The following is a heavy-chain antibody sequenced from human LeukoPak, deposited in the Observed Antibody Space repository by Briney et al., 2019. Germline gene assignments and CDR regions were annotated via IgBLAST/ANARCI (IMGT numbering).Heavy chain of an antibody. Sequence: ASVKVSCKASGGTFSSYAISRVRQAPGQGLEWMGGIIPIFGTANYAQKFQGRVTITADESTSTAYMELSSLRSEDTAVYYCASGDYYDSSGYYYAAAYGMDVWGQGTTVTVSS. CDR1: GGTFSSYA. CDR3: ASGDYYDSSGYYYAAAYGMDV. V-gene: IGHV1-69*13. D-gene: IGHD3-22*01. J-gene: IGHJ6*02. CDR2: IIPIFGTA.